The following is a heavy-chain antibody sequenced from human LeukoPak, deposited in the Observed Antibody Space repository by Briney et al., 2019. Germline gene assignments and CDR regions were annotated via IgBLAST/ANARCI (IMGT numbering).Heavy chain of an antibody. CDR1: GGTFISYA. D-gene: IGHD5-12*01. Sequence: SVKVSCKASGGTFISYAISWVREAPGQGLEWMGGIIPIFGTANYAQKFQGRVTITADESTSTAYMELSSLRSEDTAVYYCARSAQLKYNGYDENFDYWGQGTLVTVSS. V-gene: IGHV1-69*01. CDR2: IIPIFGTA. CDR3: ARSAQLKYNGYDENFDY. J-gene: IGHJ4*02.